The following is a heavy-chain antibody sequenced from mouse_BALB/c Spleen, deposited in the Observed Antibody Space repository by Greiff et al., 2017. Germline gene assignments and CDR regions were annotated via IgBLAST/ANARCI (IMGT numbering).Heavy chain of an antibody. Sequence: VQLKESGGGLVKPGGSLKLSCAASGFTFSSYTMSWVRQTPEKRLEWVATISSGGSYTYYPDSVKGRFTISRDNAKNTLYLQMSSLKSEDTAMYYCTRENYDYWGQGTSVTVSS. CDR1: GFTFSSYT. V-gene: IGHV5-6-4*01. J-gene: IGHJ4*01. D-gene: IGHD1-1*02. CDR3: TRENYDY. CDR2: ISSGGSYT.